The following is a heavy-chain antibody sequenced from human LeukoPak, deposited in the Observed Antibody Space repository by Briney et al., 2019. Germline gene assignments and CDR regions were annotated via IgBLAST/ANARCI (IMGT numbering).Heavy chain of an antibody. CDR3: ARSPQGTATTANWLDP. V-gene: IGHV4-39*07. J-gene: IGHJ5*02. Sequence: SETLSLTCTVSGGSISISNYYWGWIRQPPGKGLEWIGSMSYSGRTYYNPSLKTRVTVSLDTSKNQFSLNLISVTAADTAVYYCARSPQGTATTANWLDPWGQGTLVTVSS. CDR1: GGSISISNYY. D-gene: IGHD4-17*01. CDR2: MSYSGRT.